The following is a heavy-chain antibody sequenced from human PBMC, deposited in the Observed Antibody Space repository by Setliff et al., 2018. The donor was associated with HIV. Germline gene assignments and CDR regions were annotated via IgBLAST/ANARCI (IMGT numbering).Heavy chain of an antibody. D-gene: IGHD3-22*01. Sequence: ASVKVSCKASGYTFTNFGISWVRQAPGQGLEWMGWISAYNGNTDYVQKFQGRVIMTTDTATSTAYMELRSLRSDDTAVYFCARVSLEVDYDFRQGYYYYYMDVWGKGTTVTVSS. V-gene: IGHV1-18*01. CDR3: ARVSLEVDYDFRQGYYYYYMDV. CDR1: GYTFTNFG. J-gene: IGHJ6*03. CDR2: ISAYNGNT.